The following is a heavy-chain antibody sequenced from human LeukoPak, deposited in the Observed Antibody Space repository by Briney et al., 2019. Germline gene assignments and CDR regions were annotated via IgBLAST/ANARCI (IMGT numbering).Heavy chain of an antibody. CDR1: GGSVSSGSYY. CDR3: ARESGEGYFVY. D-gene: IGHD2-15*01. J-gene: IGHJ4*02. V-gene: IGHV4-61*01. Sequence: SETLSLTCTVSGGSVSSGSYYWSWIRQPPGKGLEWIGYIYYSGSTNYNPSLKSRVTISVHTSKNQFSLKLSSVPAADTAVYYCARESGEGYFVYWGQGTQVTVSS. CDR2: IYYSGST.